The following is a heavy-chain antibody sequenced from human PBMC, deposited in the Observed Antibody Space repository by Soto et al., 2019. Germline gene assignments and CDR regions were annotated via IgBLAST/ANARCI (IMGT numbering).Heavy chain of an antibody. CDR3: ARAVAGLSYFDY. J-gene: IGHJ4*02. CDR1: GYTFTSYA. Sequence: ASVKVSCKASGYTFTSYAMHWVRQAPGQRLEWMGWINAGNGNTKYSQKFQGRVTMTTDTSTSTAYMELSSLRSEDTAVYYCARAVAGLSYFDYWGQGTLVTVSS. CDR2: INAGNGNT. V-gene: IGHV1-3*01. D-gene: IGHD6-19*01.